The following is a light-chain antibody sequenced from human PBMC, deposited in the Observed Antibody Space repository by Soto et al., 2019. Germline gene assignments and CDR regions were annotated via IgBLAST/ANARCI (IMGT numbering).Light chain of an antibody. Sequence: DIQMTQSPASLSASVGDEVTITCRASQSISSYLNWYQQKPGEAPKVLISGASRLRSGVPSRFSGGGSVTDFTLTISSLQTEDFATYYCQQSYSSPLTFGGGTKVEIK. J-gene: IGKJ4*01. CDR3: QQSYSSPLT. CDR1: QSISSY. V-gene: IGKV1-39*01. CDR2: GAS.